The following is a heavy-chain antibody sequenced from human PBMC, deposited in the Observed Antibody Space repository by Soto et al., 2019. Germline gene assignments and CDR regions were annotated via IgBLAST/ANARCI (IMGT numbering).Heavy chain of an antibody. CDR2: IYYSGST. D-gene: IGHD2-15*01. Sequence: SETLSLTCTVSGGSISSSSYYWGWIRQPPGKGLEWIGSIYYSGSTYYNPSLKSRVTISVDTSKNQFSLKLSSVTAADTAVYYCASTSSRILFEYYMDVWGKGTTVTVSS. J-gene: IGHJ6*03. CDR3: ASTSSRILFEYYMDV. CDR1: GGSISSSSYY. V-gene: IGHV4-39*01.